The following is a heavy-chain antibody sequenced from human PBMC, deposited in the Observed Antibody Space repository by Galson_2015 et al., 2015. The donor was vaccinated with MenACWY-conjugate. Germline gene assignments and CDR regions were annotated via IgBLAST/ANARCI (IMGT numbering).Heavy chain of an antibody. Sequence: SLRLSCAASGFTFSNYNMNWVRQTPGKGLEWGSCISSTGSYIYYADSLKGRFTISRDNAKNSLYLQMNSLTSEDTAAYYCAKGTTASRPNWFDPWGQGTLVTVSS. CDR1: GFTFSNYN. D-gene: IGHD6-6*01. CDR2: ISSTGSYI. V-gene: IGHV3-21*01. J-gene: IGHJ5*02. CDR3: AKGTTASRPNWFDP.